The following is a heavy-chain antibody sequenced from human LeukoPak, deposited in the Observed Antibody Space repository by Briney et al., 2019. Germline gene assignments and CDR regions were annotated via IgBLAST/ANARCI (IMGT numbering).Heavy chain of an antibody. V-gene: IGHV1-8*03. D-gene: IGHD6-13*01. CDR1: GYTFTNYD. J-gene: IGHJ5*02. Sequence: ASVKVSFKASGYTFTNYDIHWVRQATGQGLEWMGWMNPYSGNTGYAQNFQGRITITRNTSISTAYMELSSLRSEDTAVYYCARTQQLVLRSPLDPWGQGTLVTVSS. CDR3: ARTQQLVLRSPLDP. CDR2: MNPYSGNT.